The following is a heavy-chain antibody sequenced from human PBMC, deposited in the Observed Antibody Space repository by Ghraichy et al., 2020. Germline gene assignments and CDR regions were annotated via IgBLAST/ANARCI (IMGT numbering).Heavy chain of an antibody. CDR3: AREGGTSGHAAYFDL. Sequence: GGSLRLSCAASGIRLSISHIHWVRQAPGKGLEWVALMPYNGDNKQYADSVKGRFTVSSDESKSKVFLEMNSLGDDDSAIYFCAREGGTSGHAAYFDLWGRGTLVTVSS. J-gene: IGHJ2*01. V-gene: IGHV3-33*05. CDR2: MPYNGDNK. CDR1: GIRLSISH. D-gene: IGHD2-15*01.